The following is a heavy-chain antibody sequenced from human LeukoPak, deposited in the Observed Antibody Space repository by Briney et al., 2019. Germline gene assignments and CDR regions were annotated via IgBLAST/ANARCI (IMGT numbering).Heavy chain of an antibody. V-gene: IGHV4-39*07. CDR3: WRKPPHSTHFGGDCYFDC. CDR1: GGSISSGGYY. D-gene: IGHD2-21*02. Sequence: PSETLSLTCTVSGGSISSGGYYWSWIRQPPGKGLEWIGSIYYSGTTYYNPSLKSRVTISVDTSKNQFSLKLSSVTAADTAVYFFWRKPPHSTHFGGDCYFDCWGQGTLVTVSS. J-gene: IGHJ4*02. CDR2: IYYSGTT.